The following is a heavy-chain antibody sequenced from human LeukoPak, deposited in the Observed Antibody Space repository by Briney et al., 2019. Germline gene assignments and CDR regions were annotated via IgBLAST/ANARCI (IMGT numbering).Heavy chain of an antibody. J-gene: IGHJ4*02. CDR3: AKTYDYDGYSYYYLDY. D-gene: IGHD3-22*01. CDR2: ISGSGGST. V-gene: IGHV3-23*01. CDR1: GFTFSSYA. Sequence: PGGSLRLSCAASGFTFSSYAMSWVRQAPGKGLEWVSAISGSGGSTYFADSVKGRFTISRDNSKNTLYLQMNSLSAGDTAVYYCAKTYDYDGYSYYYLDYWGQGTLVTVSS.